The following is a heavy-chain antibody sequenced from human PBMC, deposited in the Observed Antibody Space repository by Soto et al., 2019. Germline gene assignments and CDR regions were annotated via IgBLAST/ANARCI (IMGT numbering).Heavy chain of an antibody. Sequence: QVQLVQSGAEVKKPGASVKVSCKASGYTFTSYGISWVRQAPGQGREWMGWISAYNGNTNYAPKVQGRVTMTTGTSTSTACRELRSARSDDTAVYYGARGGGEFDPWGQGTLVTVSS. J-gene: IGHJ5*02. CDR1: GYTFTSYG. V-gene: IGHV1-18*01. CDR2: ISAYNGNT. CDR3: ARGGGEFDP. D-gene: IGHD3-16*01.